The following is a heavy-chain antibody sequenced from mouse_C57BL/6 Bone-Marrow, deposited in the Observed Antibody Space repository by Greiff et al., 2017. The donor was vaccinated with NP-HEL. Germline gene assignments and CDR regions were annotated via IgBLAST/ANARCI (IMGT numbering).Heavy chain of an antibody. CDR2: IDPNSGGT. Sequence: QVHVKQPGAELVKPGASVKLSCKASGYTFTSYWMHWVKQRPGRGLEWIGRIDPNSGGTKYNEKFKSKATLTVDKPSSTAYMQLSSLTSEDSAVYYCARIYYDYDPFYWYFDVWGTGTTVTVSS. J-gene: IGHJ1*03. D-gene: IGHD2-4*01. CDR3: ARIYYDYDPFYWYFDV. V-gene: IGHV1-72*01. CDR1: GYTFTSYW.